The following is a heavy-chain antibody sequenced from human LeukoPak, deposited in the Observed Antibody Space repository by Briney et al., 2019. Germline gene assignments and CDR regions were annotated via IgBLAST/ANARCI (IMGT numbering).Heavy chain of an antibody. V-gene: IGHV4-59*02. D-gene: IGHD6-19*01. CDR3: ARDRRGWYDY. CDR2: IYYSGST. Sequence: GSLRLSCAASGFTVSSNYMSWVRQAPGKGLEWIGYIYYSGSTNYNPSLKSRVTISVDTSKNQFSLKLSSVTAADTAVYYCARDRRGWYDYWGQGTLVTVSS. CDR1: GFTVSSNY. J-gene: IGHJ4*02.